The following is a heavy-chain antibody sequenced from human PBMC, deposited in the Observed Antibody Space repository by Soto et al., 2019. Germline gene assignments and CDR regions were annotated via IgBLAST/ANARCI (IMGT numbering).Heavy chain of an antibody. CDR1: GFTFSSYA. CDR2: ISGSGGST. D-gene: IGHD3-22*01. CDR3: AKDWSESYYYDSSGYYTPLY. V-gene: IGHV3-23*01. Sequence: HPGGSLRLSCAASGFTFSSYAMSWVRQAPGKGLEWVSAISGSGGSTYYADSVKGRFTISRDNSKNTLYLQMNSLRAEDTAVYYCAKDWSESYYYDSSGYYTPLYWGQGTLVTVSS. J-gene: IGHJ4*02.